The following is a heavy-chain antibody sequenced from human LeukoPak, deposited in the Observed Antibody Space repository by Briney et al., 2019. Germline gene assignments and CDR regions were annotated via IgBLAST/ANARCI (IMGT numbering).Heavy chain of an antibody. V-gene: IGHV4-39*07. CDR3: ARGHGELRD. J-gene: IGHJ4*02. D-gene: IGHD1-7*01. CDR2: IYYSGST. Sequence: SETLSLTCTVSGGSISSSSYYWGWIRQPPGKGLEWIGYIYYSGSTYYNPSLKSRVTISVDTSKNQFSLKLSSVTAADTAVYYCARGHGELRDWGQGTLVTVSS. CDR1: GGSISSSSYY.